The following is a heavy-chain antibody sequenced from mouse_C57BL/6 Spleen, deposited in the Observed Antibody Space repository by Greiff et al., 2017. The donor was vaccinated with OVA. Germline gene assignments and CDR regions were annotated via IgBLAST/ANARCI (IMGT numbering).Heavy chain of an antibody. CDR1: GFTFGSYA. Sequence: EVKVVESGEGLVKPGGSLKLSCAASGFTFGSYAMSWVRQTPEKRLEWVAYISSGGDYIYYADTVKGRFTISRDNARNTLYLQMSSRKSEDTAMYYCTRGGYYGSSSGYFDYWGQGTTLTVAS. J-gene: IGHJ2*01. CDR3: TRGGYYGSSSGYFDY. CDR2: ISSGGDYI. V-gene: IGHV5-9-1*02. D-gene: IGHD1-1*01.